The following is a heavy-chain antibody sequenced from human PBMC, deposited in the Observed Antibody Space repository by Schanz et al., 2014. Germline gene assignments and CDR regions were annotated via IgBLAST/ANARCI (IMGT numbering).Heavy chain of an antibody. CDR1: GFIFSSYG. V-gene: IGHV3-NL1*01. J-gene: IGHJ4*02. CDR3: ARANYRRKINFDY. D-gene: IGHD3-10*01. CDR2: ISHSGGSK. Sequence: QVQLVESGGGVVQPGRSLRLSCAASGFIFSSYGLHWVRQAPGKGLEWVSSISHSGGSKYYADSVKGRFTISRDNSENTLYLQMNSLRSEDTAVYYCARANYRRKINFDYWGRGTLVTVSS.